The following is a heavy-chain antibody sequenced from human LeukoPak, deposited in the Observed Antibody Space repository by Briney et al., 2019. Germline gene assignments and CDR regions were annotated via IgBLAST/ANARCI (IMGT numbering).Heavy chain of an antibody. CDR3: ARDDFGDYVA. Sequence: ASVKVSCKTSGGGFNNNGLNWVRQAPGQGLEWMGGVIPMFATSRYAQKFQGRVTITADKSTSTAYMDLSSLRSEDTAVYYCARDDFGDYVAWGQGTPITVSS. V-gene: IGHV1-69*06. CDR2: VIPMFATS. J-gene: IGHJ5*02. D-gene: IGHD4-17*01. CDR1: GGGFNNNG.